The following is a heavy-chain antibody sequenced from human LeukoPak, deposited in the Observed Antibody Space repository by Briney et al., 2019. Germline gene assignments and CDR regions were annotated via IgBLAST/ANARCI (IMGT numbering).Heavy chain of an antibody. V-gene: IGHV4-59*11. CDR1: GGSIRSHC. CDR2: IYFSGST. CDR3: ARGAAPHYSDY. Sequence: SETLSLTCTVSGGSIRSHCWSWVRQPPGKGLEWIGYIYFSGSTNYNPSLKSRVTISMGTSENQFSLKLSSVTAADPAVYYCARGAAPHYSDYWGQGTLVTVSS. D-gene: IGHD6-6*01. J-gene: IGHJ4*02.